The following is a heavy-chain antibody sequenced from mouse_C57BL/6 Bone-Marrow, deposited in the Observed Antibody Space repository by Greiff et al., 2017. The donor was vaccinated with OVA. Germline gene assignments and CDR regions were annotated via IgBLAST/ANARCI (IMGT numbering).Heavy chain of an antibody. V-gene: IGHV7-1*01. CDR2: SRNKANDYQT. CDR1: GFTFSDFY. CDR3: ARGYDPHWYFDV. D-gene: IGHD2-3*01. J-gene: IGHJ1*03. Sequence: EVQGVESGGGLVQSGRSLRLSCATSGFTFSDFYMEWVRQAPGKGLEWIAASRNKANDYQTEYSADVKGRLIGSKDTSQSIRYLQMNALGAEDTAIYCCARGYDPHWYFDVWGTGTTVTVSS.